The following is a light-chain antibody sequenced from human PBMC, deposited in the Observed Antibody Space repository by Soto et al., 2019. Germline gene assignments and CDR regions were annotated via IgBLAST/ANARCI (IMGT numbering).Light chain of an antibody. V-gene: IGLV2-14*01. CDR2: EVS. CDR1: SSDVGDYNY. Sequence: QSALTQPASVSGSPGQSITISCTGSSSDVGDYNYVSWYQQHPGKAPKLMIYEVSNRPSGVSNRFSGSKSGNTASLTISGLQAEDEADYYCISYTSSSTLLFGTGTKLTV. CDR3: ISYTSSSTLL. J-gene: IGLJ1*01.